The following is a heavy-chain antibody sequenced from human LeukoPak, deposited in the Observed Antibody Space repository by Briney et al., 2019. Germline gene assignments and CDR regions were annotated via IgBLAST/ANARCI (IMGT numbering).Heavy chain of an antibody. D-gene: IGHD1-26*01. J-gene: IGHJ4*02. V-gene: IGHV4-34*01. CDR2: INHSGST. CDR3: ARESGMVAADLDY. CDR1: GGSFSGYY. Sequence: SETLSLTCAVYGGSFSGYYWSWIRQPPGEGLEWIGEINHSGSTNYNPSLKSRVTISVDTSKNQFSLKLSSVTAADTAVYYCARESGMVAADLDYWGQGTLVTVSS.